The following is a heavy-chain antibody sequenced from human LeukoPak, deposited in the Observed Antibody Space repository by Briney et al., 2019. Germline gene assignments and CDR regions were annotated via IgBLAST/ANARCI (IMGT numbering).Heavy chain of an antibody. CDR1: GDSIRAYY. CDR3: ARAYLGYCSSTSCPRWFDP. Sequence: PSETLSLTCTVSGDSIRAYYWSWIRQPAGKGLEWIGHVYTSGYTNSNPSLKSRVTMSVDTSKNQFSLKLTSVTAADTAVYYCARAYLGYCSSTSCPRWFDPWGQGTLVTVSS. V-gene: IGHV4-4*07. CDR2: VYTSGYT. J-gene: IGHJ5*02. D-gene: IGHD2-2*01.